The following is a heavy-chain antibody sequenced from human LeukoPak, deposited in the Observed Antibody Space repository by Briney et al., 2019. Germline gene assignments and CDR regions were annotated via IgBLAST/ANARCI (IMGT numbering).Heavy chain of an antibody. V-gene: IGHV3-23*01. D-gene: IGHD5-24*01. CDR1: GFIYNDAA. CDR3: AKDIQLSA. CDR2: IASSGRNT. J-gene: IGHJ3*01. Sequence: GRSLRLSCASSGFIYNDAAMTWARQAPGKGLEWVSLIASSGRNTYYTDSVRGRFTISRDNSKKTLSLQMNSLRVDDTAIYYCAKDIQLSAWGLGTMVTVSS.